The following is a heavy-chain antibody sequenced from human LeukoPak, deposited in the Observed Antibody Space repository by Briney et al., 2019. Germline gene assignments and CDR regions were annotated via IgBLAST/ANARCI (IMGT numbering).Heavy chain of an antibody. CDR1: GYTFTGYY. J-gene: IGHJ5*02. CDR2: INPNSGGT. Sequence: GASVKVSCKASGYTFTGYYMNWVRQAPGQGLEWLGWINPNSGGTNYAQKFQGRVTMTRDTSISTAYMELSRLKSDDTAVYYCARGAAAAGYLGWFDPWGQGTLVTVSS. D-gene: IGHD6-13*01. CDR3: ARGAAAAGYLGWFDP. V-gene: IGHV1-2*02.